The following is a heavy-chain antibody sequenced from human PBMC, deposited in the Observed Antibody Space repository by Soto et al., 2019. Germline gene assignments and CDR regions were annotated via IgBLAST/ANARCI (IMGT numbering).Heavy chain of an antibody. CDR3: ARHEYSSGWYYYYYGMDV. CDR2: IYYSGST. J-gene: IGHJ6*02. V-gene: IGHV4-59*08. CDR1: GGSISSYY. Sequence: QVQLQESGPGLVKPSETLSLTCTVSGGSISSYYWSWIRQPPGKGLEWIGYIYYSGSTNYNPSLKSRVTISVDTSKNQFSLKLSSVTAADTAVYYCARHEYSSGWYYYYYGMDVWGQGTTVTVSS. D-gene: IGHD6-19*01.